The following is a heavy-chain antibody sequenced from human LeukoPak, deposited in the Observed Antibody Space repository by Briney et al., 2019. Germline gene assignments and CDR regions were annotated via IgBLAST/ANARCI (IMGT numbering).Heavy chain of an antibody. V-gene: IGHV7-4-1*02. Sequence: GASVKVSCKASGYTFTSYAMNWVRQAPGQGLEWMGWINTNTGNPTYAQGFTGRFVFSLDTSVSTAYLQISSLKAEDTAVYYCAREGAGRGYYYGSGSYYIPWGQGTLVTVSS. D-gene: IGHD3-10*01. CDR2: INTNTGNP. CDR3: AREGAGRGYYYGSGSYYIP. CDR1: GYTFTSYA. J-gene: IGHJ5*02.